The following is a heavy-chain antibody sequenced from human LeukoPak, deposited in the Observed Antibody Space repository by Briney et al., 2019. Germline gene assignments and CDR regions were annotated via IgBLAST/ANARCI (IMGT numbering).Heavy chain of an antibody. CDR1: GFTFSSYG. Sequence: GGSLRLSCAASGFTFSSYGMHWVRQAPGKGLEWVAVISYDGSNKYYADSVKGRFTISRDNAKNSLYLQMNSLRAEDTAVYYCARFSGVGATDYWGQGTLVTVSS. J-gene: IGHJ4*02. CDR2: ISYDGSNK. D-gene: IGHD1-26*01. CDR3: ARFSGVGATDY. V-gene: IGHV3-30*03.